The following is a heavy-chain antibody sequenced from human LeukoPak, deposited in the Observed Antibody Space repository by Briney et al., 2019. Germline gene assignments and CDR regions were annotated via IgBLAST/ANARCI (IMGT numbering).Heavy chain of an antibody. Sequence: GGSLRLSCAASGFTFSSYSMNWVRQAPGKGLEWVSSISSSSSYIYYADSVKGRFTISRDNAKNSLYLQMNSLRAEDTAVYYCARDGRYCSSTSCYSSDLDYWGQGTLVTVSS. CDR3: ARDGRYCSSTSCYSSDLDY. D-gene: IGHD2-2*01. V-gene: IGHV3-21*01. CDR2: ISSSSSYI. CDR1: GFTFSSYS. J-gene: IGHJ4*02.